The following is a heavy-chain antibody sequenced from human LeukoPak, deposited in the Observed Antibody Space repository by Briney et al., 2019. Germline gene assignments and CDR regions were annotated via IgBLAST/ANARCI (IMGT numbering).Heavy chain of an antibody. D-gene: IGHD6-25*01. CDR2: ISGSGGST. CDR3: ANWAPRERPADDY. V-gene: IGHV3-23*01. J-gene: IGHJ4*02. CDR1: GFTFSSYA. Sequence: QSGGSLRLSCAASGFTFSSYAMSWVRQAPGKGLEWVSAISGSGGSTYYADSVKGRFTISRDNSKNSLYLQMNSLRAEDTAVYYCANWAPRERPADDYWGQATLVTVSS.